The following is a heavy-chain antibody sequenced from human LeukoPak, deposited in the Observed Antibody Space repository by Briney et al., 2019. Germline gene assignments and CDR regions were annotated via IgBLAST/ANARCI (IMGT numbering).Heavy chain of an antibody. CDR1: GYTFTSYA. CDR2: INAGNGNT. J-gene: IGHJ4*02. Sequence: ASVKVSCKASGYTFTSYAMHWVRQAPGQRLEWMGWINAGNGNTKYSQKFQGRVTITRDTSASTAYMELRSLRSDDTAVYYCARGDLWFGESLYFDYWGQGTLVTVSS. D-gene: IGHD3-10*01. V-gene: IGHV1-3*01. CDR3: ARGDLWFGESLYFDY.